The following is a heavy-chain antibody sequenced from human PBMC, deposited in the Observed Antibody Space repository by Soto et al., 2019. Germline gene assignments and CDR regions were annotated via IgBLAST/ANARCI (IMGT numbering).Heavy chain of an antibody. CDR3: ARVILLGFDP. J-gene: IGHJ5*02. Sequence: SETLSLTCTVSGGSISSGYYYWSWIRQPPGKGLEWIGYIYYSGSTYYNPSLKSRVTISVDTSKNQFSLKLSSVTAADTAVYYCARVILLGFDPWGQGTLVTVSS. CDR2: IYYSGST. D-gene: IGHD3-10*01. CDR1: GGSISSGYYY. V-gene: IGHV4-30-4*01.